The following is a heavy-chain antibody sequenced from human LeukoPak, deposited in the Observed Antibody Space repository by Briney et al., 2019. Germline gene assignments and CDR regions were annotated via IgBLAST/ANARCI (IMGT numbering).Heavy chain of an antibody. D-gene: IGHD5-24*01. CDR3: ARGLVEMATIVDAFDI. Sequence: ASVKVSCKASGYTFTGYYMHWVRQAPGQGLEWMGRINPNSGGTNYAQKFQGRVTMTRDTSISTAYMELSRLRSDGTAVYYCARGLVEMATIVDAFDIWGQGTMVTVSS. J-gene: IGHJ3*02. CDR2: INPNSGGT. V-gene: IGHV1-2*06. CDR1: GYTFTGYY.